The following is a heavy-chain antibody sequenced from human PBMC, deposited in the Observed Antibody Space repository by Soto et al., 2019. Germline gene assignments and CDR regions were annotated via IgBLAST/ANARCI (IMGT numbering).Heavy chain of an antibody. CDR3: ATQEVGGSYVYTFDP. CDR1: GSSITSSSYY. V-gene: IGHV4-39*01. CDR2: IYYSGST. D-gene: IGHD1-26*01. Sequence: LETLSLTCTVSGSSITSSSYYWGWIRQPPGKGLEWIGSIYYSGSTYYNPSLKSRVTISVDTSKNQFSLKLSSVTAADTAVYYCATQEVGGSYVYTFDPWGQGTLVTVSS. J-gene: IGHJ5*02.